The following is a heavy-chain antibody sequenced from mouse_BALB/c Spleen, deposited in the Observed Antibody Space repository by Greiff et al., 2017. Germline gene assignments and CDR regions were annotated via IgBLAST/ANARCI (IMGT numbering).Heavy chain of an antibody. CDR1: GFNIKDTY. J-gene: IGHJ2*01. V-gene: IGHV14-3*02. CDR2: IDPANGNT. D-gene: IGHD1-1*01. Sequence: EVQLQQSGAELVKPGASVKLSCTASGFNIKDTYMHWVKQRPEQGLEWIGRIDPANGNTKYDPKFQGKATITADTSSNTAYLQLSSLTSEDTAVYYCAPTLITRDYFDYWGQGTPLTVSS. CDR3: APTLITRDYFDY.